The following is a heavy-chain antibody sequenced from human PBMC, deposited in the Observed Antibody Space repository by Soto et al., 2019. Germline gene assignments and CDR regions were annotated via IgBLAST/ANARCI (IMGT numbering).Heavy chain of an antibody. CDR2: ISSSRSYI. CDR1: GFTFSSYS. CDR3: ARDPSMVRGENWYFDL. Sequence: EVQLVESGGGLVKPGGSLRLSCAASGFTFSSYSMNWVRQAPGKGLEWVSSISSSRSYIYYADSVRGRFTISRDDAKNSLYLQMNSLRAEATAVYYCARDPSMVRGENWYFDLWGRGTLVTVSS. V-gene: IGHV3-21*01. D-gene: IGHD3-10*01. J-gene: IGHJ2*01.